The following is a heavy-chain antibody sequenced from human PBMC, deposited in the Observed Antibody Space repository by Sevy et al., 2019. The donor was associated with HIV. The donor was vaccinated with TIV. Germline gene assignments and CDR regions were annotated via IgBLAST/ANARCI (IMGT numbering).Heavy chain of an antibody. CDR2: STNKLGGYIS. CDR3: FTEAWYSTEF. Sequence: GGSLRLSCVASGFSVSSYYIDWVRQAPGKGLEFVSRSTNKLGGYISDYAASVVGRFTFLRDDSRNSLYLQMNSLKTEETAVYYCFTEAWYSTEFWGPGTLVTVSS. D-gene: IGHD2-8*02. J-gene: IGHJ4*02. CDR1: GFSVSSYY. V-gene: IGHV3-72*01.